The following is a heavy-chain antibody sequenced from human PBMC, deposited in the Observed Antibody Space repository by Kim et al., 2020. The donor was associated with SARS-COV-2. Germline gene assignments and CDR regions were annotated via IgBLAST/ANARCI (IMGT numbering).Heavy chain of an antibody. CDR2: ISYDGSNK. V-gene: IGHV3-30-3*01. D-gene: IGHD6-19*01. CDR1: GFTFSSYA. Sequence: GGSLRLSCAASGFTFSSYAMHWVRQAPGKGLEWVAVISYDGSNKYYADSVKGRFTISRDNSKNTLYLQMNSLRAEDTAVYYCARSSSSGQNFDYWGQGTLVTVSS. CDR3: ARSSSSGQNFDY. J-gene: IGHJ4*02.